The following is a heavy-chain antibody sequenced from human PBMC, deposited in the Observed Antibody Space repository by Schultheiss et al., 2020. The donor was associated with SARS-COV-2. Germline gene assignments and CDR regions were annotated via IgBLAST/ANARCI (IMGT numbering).Heavy chain of an antibody. CDR3: ASVWGIVIVPAAIDY. J-gene: IGHJ4*02. D-gene: IGHD2-2*02. CDR1: RGTFSSYA. CDR2: IIPIFGTA. V-gene: IGHV1-69*13. Sequence: SVKVSCKASRGTFSSYALSWVRQAPGQGLEWMGGIIPIFGTANYAQKFQGRLTITADESTTTAYMELSSLRAEDTAVYYCASVWGIVIVPAAIDYWGQGTLVTVSS.